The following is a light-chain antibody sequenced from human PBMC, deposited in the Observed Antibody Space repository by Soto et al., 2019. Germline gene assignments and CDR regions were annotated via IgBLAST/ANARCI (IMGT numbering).Light chain of an antibody. CDR3: QQYGSSLMYT. CDR2: GAS. J-gene: IGKJ2*01. V-gene: IGKV3-20*01. Sequence: EIVLTQSPGTLSLSPGERATLSCRASQSVSSSYLAWYQQKPGQAPMLLIYGASSRATGIPDRFSGSGSGTDFNLTISRLETEDFAVYYCQQYGSSLMYTFGQRTKLEIK. CDR1: QSVSSSY.